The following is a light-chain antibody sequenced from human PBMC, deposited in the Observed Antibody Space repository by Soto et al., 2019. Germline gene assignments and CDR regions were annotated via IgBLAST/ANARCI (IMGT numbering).Light chain of an antibody. Sequence: DIQMTQSPSSLSASVGDRVTITCQASQDISNYLNWYQQKPGKAPKLLIYDASNLETGVPSRFSGSGSGTDFTFTISSLQAEDLATYYCQQYDNLPYTFGQGTKLEIK. CDR1: QDISNY. V-gene: IGKV1-33*01. CDR3: QQYDNLPYT. CDR2: DAS. J-gene: IGKJ2*01.